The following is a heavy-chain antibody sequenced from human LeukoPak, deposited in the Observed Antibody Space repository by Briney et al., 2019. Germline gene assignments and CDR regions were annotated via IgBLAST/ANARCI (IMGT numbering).Heavy chain of an antibody. CDR3: ARGGTRPDY. CDR2: IYYSGNT. V-gene: IGHV4-59*01. Sequence: PPETPSLTCPVSGGSISSYYWSWIRQPPGKRLEWIEYIYYSGNTNYNPSLKSRVTMSVDTSRNQFSLRLSSVTAADTAVYYCARGGTRPDYWGQGTLVTDSS. CDR1: GGSISSYY. D-gene: IGHD2-2*01. J-gene: IGHJ4*02.